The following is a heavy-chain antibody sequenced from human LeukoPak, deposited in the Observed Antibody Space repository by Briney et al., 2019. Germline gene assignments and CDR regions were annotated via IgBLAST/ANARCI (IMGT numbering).Heavy chain of an antibody. Sequence: ASVKVSCKASGYTFTGYYMHWVRQAPGQGLEWMGWINPNSGGTNYAQKLQGRVTMTTDTSTSTAYMELRSLRSDDTAVYYCARAKITFGGVIVISPYYYYYMDVWGKGTTVTVSS. CDR3: ARAKITFGGVIVISPYYYYYMDV. J-gene: IGHJ6*03. CDR1: GYTFTGYY. V-gene: IGHV1-2*02. CDR2: INPNSGGT. D-gene: IGHD3-16*02.